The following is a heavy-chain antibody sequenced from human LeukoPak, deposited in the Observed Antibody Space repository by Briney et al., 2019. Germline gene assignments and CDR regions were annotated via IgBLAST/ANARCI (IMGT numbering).Heavy chain of an antibody. CDR1: GYTFTSYG. J-gene: IGHJ6*03. CDR2: ISAYNGNT. Sequence: EASVKVSCKASGYTFTSYGISWVRQAPGQGLEWMGWISAYNGNTNYAQKLQGRVTMTTDTSTSTAYMELRSLRSDDTAVYYCARDLWPRELYYYYYMDVWGKGPRSPSP. V-gene: IGHV1-18*01. CDR3: ARDLWPRELYYYYYMDV. D-gene: IGHD1-7*01.